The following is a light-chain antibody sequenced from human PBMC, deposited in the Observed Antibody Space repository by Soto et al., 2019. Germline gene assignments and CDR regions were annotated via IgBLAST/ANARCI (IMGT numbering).Light chain of an antibody. Sequence: EIVMTQSPATLSVSPGERATLSWRASQSVSSNLAWYQQKPGQAPRLLIYGASTRATGIPARFSGSGSGTDFTLTISSLEPEDFAVYFCQQRSSWPLTFGGGTKVDIK. CDR3: QQRSSWPLT. CDR1: QSVSSN. J-gene: IGKJ4*02. V-gene: IGKV3-11*01. CDR2: GAS.